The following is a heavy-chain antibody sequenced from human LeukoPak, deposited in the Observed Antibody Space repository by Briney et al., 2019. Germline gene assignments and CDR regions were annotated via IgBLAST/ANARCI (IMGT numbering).Heavy chain of an antibody. D-gene: IGHD2-2*01. V-gene: IGHV1-2*06. J-gene: IGHJ3*02. CDR2: INPKSGGT. CDR3: ARFDVVPAAAGRAFDI. CDR1: GYTFTGYY. Sequence: EASVKVSCKASGYTFTGYYMHWGRQAPGQGNEGMGRINPKSGGTNYEQKFQGRGTMTRDTSISKDYMEMRRLRYDERAVYYYARFDVVPAAAGRAFDIWGQGTMVTVSS.